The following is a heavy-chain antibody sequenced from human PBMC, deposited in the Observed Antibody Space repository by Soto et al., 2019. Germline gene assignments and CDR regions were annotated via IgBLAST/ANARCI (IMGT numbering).Heavy chain of an antibody. Sequence: SGGSLRLSCAASGFNFRDWYMSWIRQAPGKGLEFVSYIDSRSITIYYADSVKGRFTISRDNAKKTLYLQMNNLRADDTAVYYCARDARPLLDWGQGSQVTVSS. D-gene: IGHD2-15*01. J-gene: IGHJ4*02. CDR3: ARDARPLLD. CDR1: GFNFRDWY. V-gene: IGHV3-11*01. CDR2: IDSRSITI.